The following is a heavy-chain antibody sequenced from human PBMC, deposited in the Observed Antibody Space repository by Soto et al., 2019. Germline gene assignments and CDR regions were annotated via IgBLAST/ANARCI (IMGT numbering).Heavy chain of an antibody. CDR2: IDWDDDT. CDR1: GFSLSTSGMC. CDR3: ARARIAVAGTGAFDI. D-gene: IGHD6-19*01. V-gene: IGHV2-70*11. J-gene: IGHJ3*02. Sequence: SGPTLVNPTQTLTLTCTFSGFSLSTSGMCVSWIRQPPGKALEWLARIDWDDDTYYSTSLTTRLTISKDTFKNQVVLTMTNMDPVDTATYYCARARIAVAGTGAFDIWGQGTRVTASS.